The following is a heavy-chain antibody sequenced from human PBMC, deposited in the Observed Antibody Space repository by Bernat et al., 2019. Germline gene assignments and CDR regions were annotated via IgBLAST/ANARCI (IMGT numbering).Heavy chain of an antibody. Sequence: QVQLLESGPGLVKPSQTLSLTCTVSGGSISSGDYYWSWIRQPPGKGLEWIGYIYYSGSTYYNPSLKSRVTISVDTSKNQFSLKLSSVTAADTAVYYCARDQGRLLWFGELSYAFDIWGQGTMVTVSS. J-gene: IGHJ3*02. CDR3: ARDQGRLLWFGELSYAFDI. CDR2: IYYSGST. V-gene: IGHV4-30-4*01. CDR1: GGSISSGDYY. D-gene: IGHD3-10*01.